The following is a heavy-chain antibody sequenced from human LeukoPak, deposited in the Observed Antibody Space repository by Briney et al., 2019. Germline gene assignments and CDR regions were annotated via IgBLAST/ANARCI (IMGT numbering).Heavy chain of an antibody. V-gene: IGHV3-9*01. D-gene: IGHD6-13*01. CDR2: ISWNSGSI. CDR3: AKDTTYSSSRGYMDV. CDR1: GFTFDDYA. Sequence: GGSLRLSCAASGFTFDDYAMHWVRQAPGKGLEWVSGISWNSGSIGYADSVKGRFTISRDNAKNSLYLQMNSLRAEDTALYYCAKDTTYSSSRGYMDVWGKGTTVTISS. J-gene: IGHJ6*03.